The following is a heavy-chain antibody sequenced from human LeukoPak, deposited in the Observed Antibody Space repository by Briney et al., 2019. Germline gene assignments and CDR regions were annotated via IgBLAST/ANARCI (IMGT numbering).Heavy chain of an antibody. J-gene: IGHJ3*02. D-gene: IGHD1-26*01. Sequence: GGSLRLSCAVSGFTFSTYSMSWVRQAPGKGLEWVSVIRSDGSTNHADSVKGRFTISRDNSKNTLYLQMNNLRAEDTAMYYCAREMYSGMYNDAFDIWGQGTKVTVSS. CDR3: AREMYSGMYNDAFDI. CDR2: IRSDGST. V-gene: IGHV3-53*01. CDR1: GFTFSTYS.